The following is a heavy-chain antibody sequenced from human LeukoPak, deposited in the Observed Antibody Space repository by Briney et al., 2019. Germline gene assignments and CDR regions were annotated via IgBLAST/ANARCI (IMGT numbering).Heavy chain of an antibody. CDR1: GFTFGDYA. CDR3: AKRGGTPYSGYDWGSFDC. CDR2: ISWNSDSI. V-gene: IGHV3-9*01. Sequence: PGRSLRLSCAASGFTFGDYAMHWVRQAPGKGLEWVSGISWNSDSIGYADSVKGRFTISRDNAKNSLYLQMNSLRAEDTALYYCAKRGGTPYSGYDWGSFDCWGQGTLVTVSS. J-gene: IGHJ4*02. D-gene: IGHD5-12*01.